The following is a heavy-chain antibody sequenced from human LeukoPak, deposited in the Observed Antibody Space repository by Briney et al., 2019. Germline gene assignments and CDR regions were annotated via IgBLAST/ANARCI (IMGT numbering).Heavy chain of an antibody. CDR1: GGSFSGYY. D-gene: IGHD3-22*01. CDR3: ARASRSGYTTFDY. CDR2: MYHSGST. Sequence: PSETLSLTCAVYGGSFSGYYWGWIRQPPGKGLEWIGSMYHSGSTYHNPSLKSRVTISVVTSRNHLSLNLRSVTAADTAVYYCARASRSGYTTFDYWGQGTLVTVSS. V-gene: IGHV4-38-2*01. J-gene: IGHJ4*02.